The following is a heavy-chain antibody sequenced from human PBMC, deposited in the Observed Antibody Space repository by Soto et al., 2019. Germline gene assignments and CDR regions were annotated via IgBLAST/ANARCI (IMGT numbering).Heavy chain of an antibody. V-gene: IGHV1-2*02. Sequence: ASVEVSCKASGYSFTGYFTQWVRQARGQGLEWMGWINLNSGGTNYAQKFQGRVTMTRDTSISTAYMELSRLRSDDTAVYYCARGGDTAMVYHGMDVWGQGTTVTVSS. CDR2: INLNSGGT. CDR3: ARGGDTAMVYHGMDV. CDR1: GYSFTGYF. J-gene: IGHJ6*02. D-gene: IGHD5-18*01.